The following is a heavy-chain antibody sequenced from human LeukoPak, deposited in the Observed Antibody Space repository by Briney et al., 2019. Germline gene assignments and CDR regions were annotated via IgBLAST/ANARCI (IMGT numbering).Heavy chain of an antibody. D-gene: IGHD2-8*01. Sequence: GSLRLSCAASGFTFSSYGMSWIRQPPGKGLEWIGEINHSGSTNYNPSLKSRVTISVDTSKNQFSLKLSSVTAADTAVYYCARGCPFSTNGVCYTQALGIWGQGTLVTVSS. CDR3: ARGCPFSTNGVCYTQALGI. CDR2: INHSGST. V-gene: IGHV4-34*01. CDR1: GFTFSSYG. J-gene: IGHJ4*02.